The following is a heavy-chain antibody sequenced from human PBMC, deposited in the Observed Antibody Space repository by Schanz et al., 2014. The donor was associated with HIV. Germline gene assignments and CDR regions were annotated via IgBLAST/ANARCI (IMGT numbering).Heavy chain of an antibody. CDR2: IMPKFGTE. Sequence: QVQLVPSGAEVKKTGSPVKVSCKAFGGTLSNYAISWVRQAPGQGLEWLGLIMPKFGTENYAQKYQGRVTLTADATTAYMDLSSLKFEDTAVYYCVRVANYDGDDYYQRSHFDLWGQGTLVTVSS. CDR3: VRVANYDGDDYYQRSHFDL. CDR1: GGTLSNYA. J-gene: IGHJ4*02. V-gene: IGHV1-69*01. D-gene: IGHD3-22*01.